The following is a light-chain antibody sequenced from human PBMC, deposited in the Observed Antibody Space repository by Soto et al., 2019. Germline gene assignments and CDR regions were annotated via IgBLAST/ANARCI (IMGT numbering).Light chain of an antibody. Sequence: EIVLTQSPGTLSLSPGERATLSCTASQSVSSSHLAWYQHKPGQAPRLLIYAASSRATGIPDRFSGSGSGTEFILTISGLEPEDSGIYHCHQHGGSPETFGQGTKVDIK. CDR1: QSVSSSH. CDR2: AAS. J-gene: IGKJ1*01. CDR3: HQHGGSPET. V-gene: IGKV3-20*01.